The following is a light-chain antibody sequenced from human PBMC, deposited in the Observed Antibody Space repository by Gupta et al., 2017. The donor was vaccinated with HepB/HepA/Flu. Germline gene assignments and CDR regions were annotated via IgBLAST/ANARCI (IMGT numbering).Light chain of an antibody. CDR1: SSNIGAPYD. CDR2: NNN. J-gene: IGLJ3*02. Sequence: QSMLPHPPSVSGAPGQRVTISCTGSSSNIGAPYDVHWYQQLPGTAPKLLIYNNNKRPSGVPDRFSGSKSGTSASLAITGLQAEDEGDYFCQTYDSSVSGRVFGGGTKLTVL. V-gene: IGLV1-40*01. CDR3: QTYDSSVSGRV.